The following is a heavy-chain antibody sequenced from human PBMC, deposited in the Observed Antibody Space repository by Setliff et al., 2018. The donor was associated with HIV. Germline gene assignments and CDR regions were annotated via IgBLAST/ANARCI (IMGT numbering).Heavy chain of an antibody. V-gene: IGHV1-18*01. Sequence: SMKFPSWASGYTFTRYIMNWLRQAPGEGLEWMGWISAYNGNTKYAQKFQGRVTMTTDTSTSTAYMELRSLRSDDTAVYYCARSRYDSGGYPDAFDIWGQGTMVTVSS. CDR2: ISAYNGNT. J-gene: IGHJ3*02. CDR1: GYTFTRYI. CDR3: ARSRYDSGGYPDAFDI. D-gene: IGHD3-22*01.